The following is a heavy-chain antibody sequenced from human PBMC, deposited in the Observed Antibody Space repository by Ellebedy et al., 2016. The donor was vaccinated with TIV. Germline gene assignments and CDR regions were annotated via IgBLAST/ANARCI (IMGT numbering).Heavy chain of an antibody. CDR1: GFTFTNYW. CDR3: ARGLAVAGTSHY. D-gene: IGHD6-19*01. V-gene: IGHV3-7*03. J-gene: IGHJ4*02. CDR2: IKQGGSEK. Sequence: GESLKISCAASGFTFTNYWMSWVRQAPGKGLEWVATIKQGGSEKYYVDSVKGRFTISRDNAKNSLYLQMNSLRAEDTAVYYCARGLAVAGTSHYWGQGTLVTVSS.